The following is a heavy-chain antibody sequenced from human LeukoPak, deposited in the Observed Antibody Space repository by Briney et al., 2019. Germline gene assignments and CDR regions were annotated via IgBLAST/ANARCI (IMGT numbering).Heavy chain of an antibody. Sequence: NTSETLSLTCAVYGGSFSGYYWSWIRQPPGKGLEWIGEINHSGSTNYNPSLKSRVTISVDTSKNQFPLKLSSVTAADTAVYYCARWPGVEMATISWGQGTLVTVSS. CDR3: ARWPGVEMATIS. D-gene: IGHD5-24*01. CDR2: INHSGST. V-gene: IGHV4-34*01. J-gene: IGHJ4*02. CDR1: GGSFSGYY.